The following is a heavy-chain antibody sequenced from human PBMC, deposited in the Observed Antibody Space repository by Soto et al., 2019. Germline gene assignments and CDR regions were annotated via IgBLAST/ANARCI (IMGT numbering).Heavy chain of an antibody. J-gene: IGHJ4*02. Sequence: KSGPTLVNPTQTLTLTCTFSGFSLSTSGMCVSRIRQPPGKALEWLALIDWDDDKYYSTSLKTRLTISKDTSKNQVVLTMTNMDPVDTATYYCARSNMRGFLEWLLYVPIEFDYWGQGTLVTVSS. CDR1: GFSLSTSGMC. D-gene: IGHD3-3*01. CDR3: ARSNMRGFLEWLLYVPIEFDY. V-gene: IGHV2-70*01. CDR2: IDWDDDK.